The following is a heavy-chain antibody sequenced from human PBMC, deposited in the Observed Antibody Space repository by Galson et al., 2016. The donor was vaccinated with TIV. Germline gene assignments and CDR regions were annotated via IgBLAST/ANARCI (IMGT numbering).Heavy chain of an antibody. D-gene: IGHD1-1*01. J-gene: IGHJ4*02. CDR2: ISTYNGNT. Sequence: SVKVSCKASGYTFTSYGFGWVRQAPGHGLEWMGWISTYNGNTNYAQKFQGRVTLTTETSTSTASMELRGLTSDDTAMYYCARAADTWNDVPSDYWGQGTLVTVSS. CDR1: GYTFTSYG. V-gene: IGHV1-18*01. CDR3: ARAADTWNDVPSDY.